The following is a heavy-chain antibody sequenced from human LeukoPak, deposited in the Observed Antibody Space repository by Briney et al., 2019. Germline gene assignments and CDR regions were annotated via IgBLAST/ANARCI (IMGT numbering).Heavy chain of an antibody. J-gene: IGHJ4*02. V-gene: IGHV4-59*08. CDR2: IYSSGST. Sequence: SETLSLTCTVSGGSISSYYWTWIRQPPGKGLEWIGYIYSSGSTNYNPSLKSRVTISVDTSKNQFSLKLSSVTAADTAVYYCARHASGSKRFDYWGQGTLVTVSS. CDR1: GGSISSYY. CDR3: ARHASGSKRFDY. D-gene: IGHD3-10*01.